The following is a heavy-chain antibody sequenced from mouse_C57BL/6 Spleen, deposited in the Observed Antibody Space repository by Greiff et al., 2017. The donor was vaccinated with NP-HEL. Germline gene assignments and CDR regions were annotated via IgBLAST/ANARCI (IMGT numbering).Heavy chain of an antibody. CDR3: AIMVTTYYFDY. CDR2: ISYDGSN. Sequence: VQLKESGPGLVKPSQSLSLTCSVTGYSITSGYYWNWIRQFPGNKLEWMGYISYDGSNNYNPSLKNRISITRDTSKNQFFLKLNSVTTEDTATYYCAIMVTTYYFDYWGQGTTLTVSS. CDR1: GYSITSGYY. D-gene: IGHD2-2*01. J-gene: IGHJ2*01. V-gene: IGHV3-6*01.